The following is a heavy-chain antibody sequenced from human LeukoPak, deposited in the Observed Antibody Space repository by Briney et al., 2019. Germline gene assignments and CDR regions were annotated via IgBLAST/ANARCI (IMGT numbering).Heavy chain of an antibody. CDR3: ARVRYSSSWYSERFDY. D-gene: IGHD6-13*01. V-gene: IGHV4-39*07. J-gene: IGHJ4*02. CDR2: IYHSGST. CDR1: GGSISSSSYY. Sequence: SETLSLTCTVSGGSISSSSYYWGWIRQPPGKGLEWIGYIYHSGSTYYNPSLKSRVTISVDRSKNQFSLKLSSVTAADTAVYYCARVRYSSSWYSERFDYWGQGTLVTVFS.